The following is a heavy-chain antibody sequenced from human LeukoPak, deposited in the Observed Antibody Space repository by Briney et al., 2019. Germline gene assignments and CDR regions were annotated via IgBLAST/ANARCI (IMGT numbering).Heavy chain of an antibody. J-gene: IGHJ6*02. CDR1: GYTFTSYG. D-gene: IGHD6-19*01. CDR2: ISAYNGNT. CDR3: ARESKTVAGTISYYYYYYGMDV. V-gene: IGHV1-18*01. Sequence: ASVKVSCKASGYTFTSYGISWVRQAPGQGLEWMGWISAYNGNTNYAQKLQGRVTMTTDTSTNTAYMELRSLRADDTAVYYCARESKTVAGTISYYYYYYGMDVWGQGTTVTVSS.